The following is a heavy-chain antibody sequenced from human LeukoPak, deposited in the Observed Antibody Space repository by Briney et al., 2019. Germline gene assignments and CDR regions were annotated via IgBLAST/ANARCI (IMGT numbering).Heavy chain of an antibody. V-gene: IGHV3-23*01. CDR1: GFTFSSYA. CDR2: ISGSGGST. Sequence: GGSLRLSCAASGFTFSSYAMSWVRQAPGKGLEWVSAISGSGGSTYYADSVKGRFTISRDNSKNTLYLQMNSLRAEDTAVYYCAKDRRITILGVARNYGMDVWGQGTTVTVSS. D-gene: IGHD3-3*01. CDR3: AKDRRITILGVARNYGMDV. J-gene: IGHJ6*02.